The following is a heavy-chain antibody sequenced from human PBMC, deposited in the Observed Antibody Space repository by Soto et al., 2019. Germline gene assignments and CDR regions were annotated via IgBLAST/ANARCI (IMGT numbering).Heavy chain of an antibody. J-gene: IGHJ5*02. Sequence: ASVKVSCKASGYTFTSYYMHWVRQAPGQGLEWMGIINPSGGSTSYAQKFQGRVTMTRDTSTSTVYMELSSLRSEDTAVYYCARDPDGYSYGYNWFDPWGQGTLVTVSS. CDR3: ARDPDGYSYGYNWFDP. D-gene: IGHD5-18*01. V-gene: IGHV1-46*01. CDR1: GYTFTSYY. CDR2: INPSGGST.